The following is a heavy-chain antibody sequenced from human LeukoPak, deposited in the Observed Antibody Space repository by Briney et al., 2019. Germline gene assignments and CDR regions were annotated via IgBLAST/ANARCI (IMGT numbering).Heavy chain of an antibody. J-gene: IGHJ6*03. Sequence: PSETLSLTCAVYGGSFSGYYWSWIRQPPGKGLEWIGEINHSGSTNYNPSLKSRVTISLDTSKNQFSLKVSSVTAADTAIYYCAKDFSSAPYTYYYYYMDVWGKGTTVTVSS. CDR3: AKDFSSAPYTYYYYYMDV. D-gene: IGHD6-25*01. CDR2: INHSGST. V-gene: IGHV4-34*01. CDR1: GGSFSGYY.